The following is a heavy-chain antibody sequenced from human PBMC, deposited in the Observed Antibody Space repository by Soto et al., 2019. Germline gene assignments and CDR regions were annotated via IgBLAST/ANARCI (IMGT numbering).Heavy chain of an antibody. CDR1: GGTFSSYA. Sequence: QVQLVQSGAEVKKPGSSVKVSCKASGGTFSSYAISWVRQAPGQGLEWMGGIIPIFGTANHAQKFQGRVTITADESTSTAYMELRSRRSEDTAVYYCARDEHPSVLVVCLVSDACDIWGQGTMVTVSS. CDR3: ARDEHPSVLVVCLVSDACDI. J-gene: IGHJ3*02. D-gene: IGHD2-8*01. V-gene: IGHV1-69*01. CDR2: IIPIFGTA.